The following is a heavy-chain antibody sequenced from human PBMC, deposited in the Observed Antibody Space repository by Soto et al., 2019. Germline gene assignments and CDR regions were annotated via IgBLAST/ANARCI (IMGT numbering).Heavy chain of an antibody. CDR1: GDNVSSSSAA. CDR2: TYYRSKWYN. CDR3: ARDGGGSTWYLSGDRYYFYGMDV. Sequence: SETLSLTWAISGDNVSSSSAAWNWIRQAPSRGLEWLGRTYYRSKWYNDYAVSVKSRITINPDTSKNQFSLQLNSVTPEDTAVYYCARDGGGSTWYLSGDRYYFYGMDVWGQGTTVTVSS. J-gene: IGHJ6*02. V-gene: IGHV6-1*01. D-gene: IGHD6-13*01.